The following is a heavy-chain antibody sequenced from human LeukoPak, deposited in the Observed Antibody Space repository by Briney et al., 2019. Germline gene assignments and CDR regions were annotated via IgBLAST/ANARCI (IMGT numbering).Heavy chain of an antibody. CDR2: INPSSGGT. CDR1: GYTFTGYY. V-gene: IGHV1-2*02. D-gene: IGHD3-9*01. J-gene: IGHJ4*02. CDR3: ARDLDWLFEY. Sequence: GASVTVSCKASGYTFTGYYMHWVRQAPGQGLEWMGWINPSSGGTNYAQKFQGRVTMTRDTSISTAYMELSRLRSDDTAVYYCARDLDWLFEYWGQGTLVTVSS.